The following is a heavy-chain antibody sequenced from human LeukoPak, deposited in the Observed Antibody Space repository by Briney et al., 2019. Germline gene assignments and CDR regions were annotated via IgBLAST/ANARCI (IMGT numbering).Heavy chain of an antibody. CDR1: GFTFSSYG. Sequence: GRSLRLSCAASGFTFSSYGMHWVRQAPGKGLEWVSVIYSGGSTYYADSVKGRFTIPRDNSKNTLYLQMNSLRAEDTAVYYCARVSTVGYYYYGMDVWGQGTTVTVSS. D-gene: IGHD4-23*01. V-gene: IGHV3-NL1*01. CDR3: ARVSTVGYYYYGMDV. J-gene: IGHJ6*02. CDR2: IYSGGST.